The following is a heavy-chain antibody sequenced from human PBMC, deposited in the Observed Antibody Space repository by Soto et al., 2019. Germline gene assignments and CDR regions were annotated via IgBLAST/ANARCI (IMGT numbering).Heavy chain of an antibody. J-gene: IGHJ5*02. V-gene: IGHV1-46*01. CDR1: GYTFTNYH. CDR3: SRILYTNTWWSLGH. D-gene: IGHD2-8*02. CDR2: INPSSGNT. Sequence: ASVKVSCKASGYTFTNYHLHWLRQALGQGLEWMGIINPSSGNTAYAQKFQGRVTMTMDTSTSAVYMELSSLGYEDTALYYCSRILYTNTWWSLGHWGQGTLVTVSS.